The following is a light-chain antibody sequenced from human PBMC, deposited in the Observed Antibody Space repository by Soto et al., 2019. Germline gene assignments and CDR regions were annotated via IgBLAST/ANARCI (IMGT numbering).Light chain of an antibody. V-gene: IGKV3-20*01. CDR3: QQYDSSQRM. CDR1: QIVRGSY. J-gene: IGKJ1*01. CDR2: GTS. Sequence: EVVLTQSPGTLSLSPGDRATLSCSSSQIVRGSYLAWYQQKPGQAPRLLIFGTSTRATGIPDRFSGSGSGTDFTLSISRLEPEDFAVYYCQQYDSSQRMFGQGTKVDI.